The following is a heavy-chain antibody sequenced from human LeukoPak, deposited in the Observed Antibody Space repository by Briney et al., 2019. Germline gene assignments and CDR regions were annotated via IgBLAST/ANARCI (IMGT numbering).Heavy chain of an antibody. CDR3: ARDRWWDIVVVPAAIDAFDI. CDR1: GGTFTSYA. V-gene: IGHV1-69*13. J-gene: IGHJ3*02. Sequence: SVKLSCKASGGTFTSYAISWVRQAPGQGLEWMGGIIPIFGTANYAQKFQGRVTITADESTSTAYMELSSLRSEDTAVYYCARDRWWDIVVVPAAIDAFDIWGQGTMVTVSS. D-gene: IGHD2-2*01. CDR2: IIPIFGTA.